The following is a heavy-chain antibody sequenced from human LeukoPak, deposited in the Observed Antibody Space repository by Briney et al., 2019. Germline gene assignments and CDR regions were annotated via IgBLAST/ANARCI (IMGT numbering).Heavy chain of an antibody. CDR1: GFTFSSYS. V-gene: IGHV3-48*04. J-gene: IGHJ6*02. Sequence: GGSLRLSCAASGFTFSSYSMNWVRQAPGKGLEWVSYISSSSSTIYYAHSVKGRFTISRDNAKNSLYLQMNSLRAEDTAVYYCARDRWDLVVVTIRNTLRKNYCGMDVWGQGTTVIVSS. CDR3: ARDRWDLVVVTIRNTLRKNYCGMDV. D-gene: IGHD3-22*01. CDR2: ISSSSSTI.